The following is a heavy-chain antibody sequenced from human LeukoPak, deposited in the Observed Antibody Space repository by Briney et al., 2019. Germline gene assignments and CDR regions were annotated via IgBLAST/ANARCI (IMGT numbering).Heavy chain of an antibody. CDR1: GFTFEDYG. D-gene: IGHD3-9*01. J-gene: IGHJ6*02. CDR2: INWNGDNP. Sequence: PGGSLRLSCEASGFTFEDYGMTWVRQRPGKGLEYVCEINWNGDNPVYENSLRGRFTISRDNAKNSVYLQMNTLRVEDTAVYYCTRDLMDYDVSTGLHHYYMDVWGQGTTVTVSS. CDR3: TRDLMDYDVSTGLHHYYMDV. V-gene: IGHV3-20*04.